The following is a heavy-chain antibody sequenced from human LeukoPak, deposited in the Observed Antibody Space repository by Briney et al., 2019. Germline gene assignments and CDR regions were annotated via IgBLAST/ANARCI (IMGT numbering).Heavy chain of an antibody. CDR2: ISGSGGST. CDR1: GFTFSSYA. D-gene: IGHD6-19*01. CDR3: AKDHWPPAVAGLFDY. V-gene: IGHV3-23*01. Sequence: GGSLRLSCAASGFTFSSYAMSWVRQAPGKGLEWVSAISGSGGSTYYADSVKGRFTISRDNSKNTPYPQMNSLRAEDTAVYYCAKDHWPPAVAGLFDYWGQGTLVTVSS. J-gene: IGHJ4*02.